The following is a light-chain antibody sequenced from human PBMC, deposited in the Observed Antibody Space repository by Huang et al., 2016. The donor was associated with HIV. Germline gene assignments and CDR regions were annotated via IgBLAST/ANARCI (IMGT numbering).Light chain of an antibody. J-gene: IGKJ1*01. CDR2: KAS. V-gene: IGKV1-5*03. CDR3: QQYNSYSPWA. Sequence: DIQMTQSPSTLSASVGDRVTITCRASQSISSWLAWYQQKPGKAPKLLIYKASSLESWVPSRFSGSGSGTEFTLTISSLQPEDFASYYCQQYNSYSPWAFGQGTKVEIK. CDR1: QSISSW.